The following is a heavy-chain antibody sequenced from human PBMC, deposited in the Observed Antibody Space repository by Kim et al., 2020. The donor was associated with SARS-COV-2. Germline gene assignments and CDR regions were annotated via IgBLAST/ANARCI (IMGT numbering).Heavy chain of an antibody. V-gene: IGHV1-18*01. CDR2: T. D-gene: IGHD4-17*01. J-gene: IGHJ3*02. CDR3: VRDKDYSFDM. Sequence: TKNAQKFQGRVTMTRDTSTSTADMELRSLRSDDTAVYYCVRDKDYSFDMWGQGTKVTVSS.